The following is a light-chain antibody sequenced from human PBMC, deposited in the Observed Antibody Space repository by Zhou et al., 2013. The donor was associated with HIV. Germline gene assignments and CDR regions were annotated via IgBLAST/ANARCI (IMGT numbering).Light chain of an antibody. CDR2: AAS. CDR3: QQTYSTWT. J-gene: IGKJ1*01. CDR1: QNIGKF. V-gene: IGKV1-39*01. Sequence: DFQMTQSPSSLSASVGATVTLTCRAGQNIGKFLNWYQQQPGTAPKLLIYAASTLQTGVPSRFSGSGSGTDFTLTISSLRPEDFATYYCQQTYSTWTFGQGTKVEI.